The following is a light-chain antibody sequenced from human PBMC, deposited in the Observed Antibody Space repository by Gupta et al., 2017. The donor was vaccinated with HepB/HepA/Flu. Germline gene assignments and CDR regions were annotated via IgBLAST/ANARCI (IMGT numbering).Light chain of an antibody. CDR1: NIGSKS. CDR2: DDS. Sequence: SNVLTQPPSVSVAPGKTARITCGGNNIGSKSVHWYQQKPGQAPVLVVYDDSDLPSGIPERFSGSNSGNTATLTISRVEAGDEADYYCQVWDSSSDHVVFGGGTKLTVL. V-gene: IGLV3-21*03. CDR3: QVWDSSSDHVV. J-gene: IGLJ2*01.